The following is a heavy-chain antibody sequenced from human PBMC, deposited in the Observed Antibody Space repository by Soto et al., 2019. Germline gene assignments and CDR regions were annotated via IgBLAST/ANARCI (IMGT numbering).Heavy chain of an antibody. CDR2: ISYDGSNK. Sequence: QVQLVESGGGVVQPGRSLRLSCAASGFTFSSYAMHWVRQAPGKGLEWVAVISYDGSNKYYADSVKGRFTISRDNSKNTLYLQMNSLRAEDTAVYYCARDPFSYDFGSGYYVSYYYYYGMDVWGQGTTVTVSS. V-gene: IGHV3-30-3*01. CDR1: GFTFSSYA. D-gene: IGHD3-3*01. CDR3: ARDPFSYDFGSGYYVSYYYYYGMDV. J-gene: IGHJ6*02.